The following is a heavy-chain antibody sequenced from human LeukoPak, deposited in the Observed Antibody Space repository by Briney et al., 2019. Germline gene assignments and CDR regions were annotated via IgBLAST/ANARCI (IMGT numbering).Heavy chain of an antibody. CDR2: TYPGDSNT. CDR3: VRHPQRTGWSHFDY. Sequence: GESLKISCKVSGYSFTAYWIGWVRQMPGMGLEWVAITYPGDSNTVYSPSFQGQVTISADTSISTAYLQWNSLRASDTAMYFCVRHPQRTGWSHFDYWGQGTLVTVSP. V-gene: IGHV5-51*01. D-gene: IGHD6-19*01. J-gene: IGHJ4*02. CDR1: GYSFTAYW.